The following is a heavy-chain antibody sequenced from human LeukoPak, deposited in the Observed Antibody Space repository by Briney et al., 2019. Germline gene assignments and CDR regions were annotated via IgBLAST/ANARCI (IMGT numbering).Heavy chain of an antibody. CDR2: INPNSGGT. J-gene: IGHJ4*02. D-gene: IGHD2-15*01. V-gene: IGHV1-2*02. Sequence: GASVKVSCKASGYTFTGYYMHWVRQAPGQGLEWMGWINPNSGGTNYAQKFQGRVTMTRDTSISTAYMELCRLRSDDTAVYYCARTTPKRYCSGGSCYSELAYWGQGTLVTVSS. CDR1: GYTFTGYY. CDR3: ARTTPKRYCSGGSCYSELAY.